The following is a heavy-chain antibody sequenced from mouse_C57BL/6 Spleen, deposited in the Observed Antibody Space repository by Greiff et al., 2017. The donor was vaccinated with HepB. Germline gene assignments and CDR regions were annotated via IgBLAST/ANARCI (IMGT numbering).Heavy chain of an antibody. D-gene: IGHD1-1*01. Sequence: DVKLVESGGGLVQPGGSLKLSCAASGFTFSDYYMYWVRQTPEKRLEWVAYISNGGGSTYYPDTVKGRFTISRDNAKNTLYLQMSRLKSEDTAMYYCARSSSYPAWFAYWGQGTLVTVSA. CDR2: ISNGGGST. CDR1: GFTFSDYY. CDR3: ARSSSYPAWFAY. J-gene: IGHJ3*01. V-gene: IGHV5-12*01.